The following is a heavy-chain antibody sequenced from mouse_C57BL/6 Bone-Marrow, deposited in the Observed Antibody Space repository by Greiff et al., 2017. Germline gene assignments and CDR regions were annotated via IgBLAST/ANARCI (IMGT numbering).Heavy chain of an antibody. CDR3: TGGYYDYFDY. CDR1: GFNIKDDY. V-gene: IGHV14-4*01. J-gene: IGHJ2*01. D-gene: IGHD2-3*01. CDR2: IDPENGDT. Sequence: EVKVVESGAELVRPGASVKLSCTASGFNIKDDYMHWVKQRPEQGLEWIGWIDPENGDTEYASKFQGKATITADTSSNTAYLQLSSLTSEDTAVYYCTGGYYDYFDYWCQGTTLTVSS.